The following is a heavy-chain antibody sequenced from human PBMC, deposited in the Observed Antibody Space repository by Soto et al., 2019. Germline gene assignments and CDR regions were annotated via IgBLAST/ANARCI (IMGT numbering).Heavy chain of an antibody. D-gene: IGHD3-22*01. CDR3: AGVKGYYYDRGGYFQH. CDR1: GGTFSSYA. Sequence: QVQLVQSGAEVKKPGSSVKVSCKASGGTFSSYAISWVRQAPGQGLEWMGGIIPIFGTANYAQKFQGRVTMTADKSTSTAYMELGSLRSEDTAVYYCAGVKGYYYDRGGYFQHWGQGTLVTVSS. CDR2: IIPIFGTA. V-gene: IGHV1-69*06. J-gene: IGHJ1*01.